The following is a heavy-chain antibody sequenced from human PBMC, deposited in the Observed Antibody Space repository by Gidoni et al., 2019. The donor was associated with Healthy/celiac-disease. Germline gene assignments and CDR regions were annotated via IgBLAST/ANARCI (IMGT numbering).Heavy chain of an antibody. CDR3: ARDRGDTAIDY. CDR1: GFTFSSYG. V-gene: IGHV3-33*01. D-gene: IGHD5-18*01. Sequence: QVQLVEAGGGVVQPGTSRRLSCAASGFTFSSYGMHWVRQAPGKGLEWVAVIWYDGSNNSYADSVKGRFTISRDNSKNTLYLQMNSLRAEDTAVYYCARDRGDTAIDYWGQGTLVTVSS. CDR2: IWYDGSNN. J-gene: IGHJ4*02.